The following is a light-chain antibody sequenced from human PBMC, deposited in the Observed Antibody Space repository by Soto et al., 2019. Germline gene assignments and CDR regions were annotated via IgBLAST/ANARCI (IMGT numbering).Light chain of an antibody. Sequence: QAVVTQPPSASGTPGQRVTISCSGSSSNIESNTVNWYQQLPGTAPKLLIYSSNQRPSGVPDRFSGSKSGTSASLAISGLQSEDEADYYCAAWDDSLSGWVFGGGTKLTVL. CDR3: AAWDDSLSGWV. J-gene: IGLJ3*02. CDR2: SSN. V-gene: IGLV1-44*01. CDR1: SSNIESNT.